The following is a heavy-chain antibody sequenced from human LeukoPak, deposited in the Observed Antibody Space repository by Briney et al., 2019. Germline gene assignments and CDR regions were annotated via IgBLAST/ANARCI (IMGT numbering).Heavy chain of an antibody. CDR2: IDPSDSYT. J-gene: IGHJ5*02. CDR1: GYSLTSYW. D-gene: IGHD3-10*01. V-gene: IGHV5-10-1*01. Sequence: GESLKISCKGSGYSLTSYWISWVRQMPGKGLEWMVRIDPSDSYTNYSPSFQGHVTISADKSISTAYLQWSSLKASDTAMYYCARRGASNNWFDPWGQGTLVTVSS. CDR3: ARRGASNNWFDP.